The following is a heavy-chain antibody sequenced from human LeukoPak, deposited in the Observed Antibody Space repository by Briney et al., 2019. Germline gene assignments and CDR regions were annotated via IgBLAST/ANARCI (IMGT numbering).Heavy chain of an antibody. Sequence: SVKASCKPSGYTFTDFDINWVRQAPGQGLEWMGRVSPNTGKTDYTQKFQGRITITRDTSINTVYMELSSLRSDDTAVYYCARSFVDYWSGYYRRDWFDPWGHGTLVTVSS. V-gene: IGHV1-8*03. CDR3: ARSFVDYWSGYYRRDWFDP. J-gene: IGHJ5*02. D-gene: IGHD3-3*01. CDR1: GYTFTDFD. CDR2: VSPNTGKT.